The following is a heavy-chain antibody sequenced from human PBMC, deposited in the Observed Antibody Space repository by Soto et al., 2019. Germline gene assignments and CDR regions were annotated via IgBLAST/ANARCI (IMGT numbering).Heavy chain of an antibody. Sequence: ASETLSLTCTVSGGSISSGGYYWSWIRQHPGKGLEWIGYIYYSGSTYYNPSLKSRVTISVDTSKNQFSLKLSSVTAADTAVYYCARGTAGRVAFDIWGQGTMVTV. CDR2: IYYSGST. CDR1: GGSISSGGYY. D-gene: IGHD6-13*01. CDR3: ARGTAGRVAFDI. J-gene: IGHJ3*02. V-gene: IGHV4-31*03.